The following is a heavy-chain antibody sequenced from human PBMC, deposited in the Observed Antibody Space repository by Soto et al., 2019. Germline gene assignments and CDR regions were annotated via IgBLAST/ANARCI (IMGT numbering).Heavy chain of an antibody. Sequence: HPGGSLRLSCAASGFTCSSYAMRWVRQAPGKGLECVSAISGSGGSTYYADSVKGRFTISRDNSKNTLYLQMNSLRAEDTAVYYCAKDLPGTMALYNWFDPWGQGTLVTVSS. J-gene: IGHJ5*02. CDR3: AKDLPGTMALYNWFDP. D-gene: IGHD3-10*01. V-gene: IGHV3-23*01. CDR2: ISGSGGST. CDR1: GFTCSSYA.